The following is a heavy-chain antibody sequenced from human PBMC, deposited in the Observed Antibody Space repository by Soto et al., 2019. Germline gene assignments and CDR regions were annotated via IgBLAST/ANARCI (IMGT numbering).Heavy chain of an antibody. V-gene: IGHV4-59*04. CDR2: IYYSGST. D-gene: IGHD3-22*01. J-gene: IGHJ4*02. CDR1: GGSIIRYY. CDR3: MLGSGWKDFDY. Sequence: SLTCKVSGGSIIRYYWSLIRQPPGKEKEWIGNIYYSGSTYYNPSLKSRVTISVDTSKNQFSLKLSSVTAADTAVYYCMLGSGWKDFDYWGQGTLVTVSS.